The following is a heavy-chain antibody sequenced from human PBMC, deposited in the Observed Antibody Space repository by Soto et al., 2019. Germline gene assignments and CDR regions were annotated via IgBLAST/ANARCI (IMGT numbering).Heavy chain of an antibody. D-gene: IGHD3-3*01. V-gene: IGHV3-23*01. Sequence: GGSLRLSCAASGFTFNNYDMKWIRQAPGKGLEWVSTLGAGSAGAYFADSVKGRFTVSKDDSKSTMYLQMNSLRAEDTAVYYCAKSSHDFWSGYQGFDYWGQGTLVTVSS. CDR3: AKSSHDFWSGYQGFDY. CDR2: LGAGSAGA. CDR1: GFTFNNYD. J-gene: IGHJ4*02.